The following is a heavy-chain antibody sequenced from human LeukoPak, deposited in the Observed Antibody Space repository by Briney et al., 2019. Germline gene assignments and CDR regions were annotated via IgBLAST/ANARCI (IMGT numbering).Heavy chain of an antibody. CDR1: GITFIDYS. CDR2: VGISSGNT. D-gene: IGHD5-12*01. J-gene: IGHJ4*02. CDR3: ARDHRYAFDN. V-gene: IGHV3-48*04. Sequence: GGSLRLSCAASGITFIDYSMNWVRQAPGKGLEWISYVGISSGNTKYADSVKGRFTISGDSAKNSVFLQMNSLRVEDTAVYYCARDHRYAFDNWGQGTLVTVSS.